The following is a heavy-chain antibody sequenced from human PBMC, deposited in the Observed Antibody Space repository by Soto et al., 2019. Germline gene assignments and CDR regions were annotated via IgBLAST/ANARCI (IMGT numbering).Heavy chain of an antibody. CDR2: ISYDGKVA. D-gene: IGHD1-1*01. J-gene: IGHJ4*02. Sequence: QVHLVESGGGVVQPGRSLRLSCAASGFTFSSYGMHWVRQAPGKGLAWVTVISYDGKVAYYADSVKGRFTISRDNSKNTLYLQMNSLRTEDTAMYYCAKEGPITNWYFDYWGQGTLVTVSS. V-gene: IGHV3-30*18. CDR1: GFTFSSYG. CDR3: AKEGPITNWYFDY.